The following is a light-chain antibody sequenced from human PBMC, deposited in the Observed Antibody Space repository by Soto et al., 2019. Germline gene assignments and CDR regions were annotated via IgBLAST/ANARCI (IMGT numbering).Light chain of an antibody. CDR2: AAS. CDR3: QQFNTYSRT. Sequence: DIQLTQSPSFRSASVGDRVTITCRASQGISSYLAWYQQKPGKAPKLLIYAASTLQSGVPSRFSGGGSGTEFTLTISSLQPEYFATYYCQQFNTYSRTFGGGTKVEIK. V-gene: IGKV1-9*01. J-gene: IGKJ4*01. CDR1: QGISSY.